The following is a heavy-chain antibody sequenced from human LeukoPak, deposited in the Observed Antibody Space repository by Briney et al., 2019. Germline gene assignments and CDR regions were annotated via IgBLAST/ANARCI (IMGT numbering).Heavy chain of an antibody. CDR3: AKLYRPGYFYYMDV. J-gene: IGHJ6*03. V-gene: IGHV3-11*04. D-gene: IGHD2-2*01. CDR1: GFTFSDYY. CDR2: ISSSGSTI. Sequence: GGSLRLSCAASGFTFSDYYMSWIRQAPGKGLEWVSYISSSGSTIYYADSVKGRFTISRDNAKNSLYLQMNSLRAEDTAVYYCAKLYRPGYFYYMDVWGKGTTVTVSS.